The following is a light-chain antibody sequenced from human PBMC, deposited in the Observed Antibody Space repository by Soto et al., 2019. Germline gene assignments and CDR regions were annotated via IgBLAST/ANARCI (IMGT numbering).Light chain of an antibody. V-gene: IGLV3-21*01. J-gene: IGLJ2*01. CDR2: YDS. CDR3: QVWKSSSGPVV. Sequence: SSELTQPPSVSGAPGKTARITCGGNNIGSKSVHWYQQKPGQPPVLVIYYDSDPPSGIPERFAGSNSGNTATLTISKVEAEDEEDYYFQVWKSSSGPVVFGGGTKPTVL. CDR1: NIGSKS.